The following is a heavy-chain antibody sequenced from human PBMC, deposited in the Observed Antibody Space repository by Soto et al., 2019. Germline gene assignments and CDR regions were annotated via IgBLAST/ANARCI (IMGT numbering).Heavy chain of an antibody. V-gene: IGHV4-61*08. Sequence: SSETVSLSFPVSGGSISSGGYSWIWIRQHPAKGXDWIGYIHYSGKAKYNPCLKSRATISVDTSKNQFSLSLDYVTAADTAVYFCARAHAPTLPFDSWGQGTLVTVSS. CDR3: ARAHAPTLPFDS. D-gene: IGHD2-15*01. CDR2: IHYSGKA. CDR1: GGSISSGGYS. J-gene: IGHJ4*01.